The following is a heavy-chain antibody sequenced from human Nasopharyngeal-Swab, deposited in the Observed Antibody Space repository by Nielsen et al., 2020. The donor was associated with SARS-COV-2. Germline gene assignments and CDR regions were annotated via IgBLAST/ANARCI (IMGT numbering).Heavy chain of an antibody. CDR1: GFTFSSYA. CDR3: ARDNDPGVIWFGELFSYFDY. J-gene: IGHJ4*02. D-gene: IGHD3-10*01. Sequence: GESLKISCASSGFTFSSYAMHLVRPAPGKGLEWVAVISYDGSTKYYADSVKGRFTISRDNSKNTLYLQMNSLRAEDTAVYYCARDNDPGVIWFGELFSYFDYWGQGTLVTVSS. CDR2: ISYDGSTK. V-gene: IGHV3-30*04.